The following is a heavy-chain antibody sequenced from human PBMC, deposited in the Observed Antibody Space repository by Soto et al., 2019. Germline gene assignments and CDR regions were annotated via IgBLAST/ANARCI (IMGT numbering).Heavy chain of an antibody. J-gene: IGHJ4*02. CDR2: ISGSGGST. Sequence: GGSLRLSCAASGFTFSSYAMSWVRQAPGKGLEWVSIISGSGGSTYYADSVKGRFTISRDNSKNTLYLQMNSLRAEDTAVYYCASRSSGWYFVYWGQGTLVTAPQ. CDR3: ASRSSGWYFVY. V-gene: IGHV3-23*01. D-gene: IGHD6-19*01. CDR1: GFTFSSYA.